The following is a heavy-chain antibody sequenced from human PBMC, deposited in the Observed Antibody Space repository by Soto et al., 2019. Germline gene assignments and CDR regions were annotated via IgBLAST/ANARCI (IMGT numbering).Heavy chain of an antibody. Sequence: QLQLQESGPGLVKPSETLSLTCTVSGGSISSSSYYWGWIRQPPGKGLEWIGSIYYSGSTYYNPSLKSRVTISVDTSKNQFSLKLSSVTAADTAVYYCARHMGIAYYVILPYMDVWGKGTTVTVSS. CDR2: IYYSGST. V-gene: IGHV4-39*01. J-gene: IGHJ6*03. CDR3: ARHMGIAYYVILPYMDV. CDR1: GGSISSSSYY. D-gene: IGHD3-9*01.